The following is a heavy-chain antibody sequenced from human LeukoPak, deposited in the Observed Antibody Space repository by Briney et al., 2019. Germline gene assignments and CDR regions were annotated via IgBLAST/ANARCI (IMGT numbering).Heavy chain of an antibody. CDR3: ARAGYSGYAMEGAFDY. CDR2: ISSDGSNK. J-gene: IGHJ4*02. Sequence: GGSLRLSCAASGFTFSSYAMHWVRQAPGKGLEWVAVISSDGSNKYYADSVKGRFTISRDNSKNTLYLQMNSLRAEDTAVYYWARAGYSGYAMEGAFDYWGQGTLVTVSS. CDR1: GFTFSSYA. V-gene: IGHV3-30-3*01. D-gene: IGHD5-12*01.